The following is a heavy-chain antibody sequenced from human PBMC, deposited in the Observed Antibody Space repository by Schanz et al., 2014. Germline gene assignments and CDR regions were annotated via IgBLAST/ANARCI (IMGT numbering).Heavy chain of an antibody. D-gene: IGHD5-18*01. J-gene: IGHJ6*02. V-gene: IGHV3-15*01. CDR3: TTGGRRGYSHYFYGMDV. Sequence: VQLVESGGGLVKPGGSLRLSCVASGFTFSNAWMNWVRQGPGNRLEWVGRIKSRSDGGTTDYAAPVKGRFIISRDDSRNTLYLQMSGLKTEDTAVYYCTTGGRRGYSHYFYGMDVWGQGTTVTVSS. CDR2: IKSRSDGGTT. CDR1: GFTFSNAW.